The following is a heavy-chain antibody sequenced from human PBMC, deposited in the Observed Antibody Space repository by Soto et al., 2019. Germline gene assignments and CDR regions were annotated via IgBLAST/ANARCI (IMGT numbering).Heavy chain of an antibody. D-gene: IGHD2-2*01. Sequence: ASVKVSCKASGYTSADFGISWVRQAPGQGLEWMGWVSGNNGASNPAPKVQGRITMTLDTSTGVSYMALRSLRSDDTAIYYCVRDQKYFRVNGNWFDSWGQGTLVTVSA. CDR3: VRDQKYFRVNGNWFDS. CDR2: VSGNNGAS. CDR1: GYTSADFG. J-gene: IGHJ5*01. V-gene: IGHV1-18*04.